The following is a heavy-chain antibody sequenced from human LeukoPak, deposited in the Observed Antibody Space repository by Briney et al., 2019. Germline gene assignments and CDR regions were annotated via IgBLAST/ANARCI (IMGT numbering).Heavy chain of an antibody. Sequence: ASGRLSCKPSVATVSSYAVSWGRGAPGQRLGWRRGLILTFGIANYAKKLPGSETITPDACTSTTSMELRTLRPVDTAAYYCAGGKSSSWYTWFDLWGQGTLGTVSS. V-gene: IGHV1-69*13. CDR3: AGGKSSSWYTWFDL. J-gene: IGHJ5*02. CDR1: VATVSSYA. D-gene: IGHD6-13*01. CDR2: LILTFGIA.